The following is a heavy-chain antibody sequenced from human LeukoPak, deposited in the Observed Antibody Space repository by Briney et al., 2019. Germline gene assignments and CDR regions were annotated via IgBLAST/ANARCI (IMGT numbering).Heavy chain of an antibody. J-gene: IGHJ4*02. V-gene: IGHV5-51*01. CDR1: GYSFTSYW. D-gene: IGHD3-16*02. CDR3: ATRGELSGGTIYY. Sequence: GESLKISCKGSGYSFTSYWIGWVRQLPGKGLEWMGIIYPGDSDTRYSPSFQGQVTISADKSVSTAYLQWSSLKASDTAMYYCATRGELSGGTIYYWGQGTLVTVSS. CDR2: IYPGDSDT.